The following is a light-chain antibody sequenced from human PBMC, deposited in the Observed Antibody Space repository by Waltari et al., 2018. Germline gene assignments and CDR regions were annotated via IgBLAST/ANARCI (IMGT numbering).Light chain of an antibody. CDR1: KLGDKY. V-gene: IGLV3-1*01. CDR3: QAWDSSIHRV. Sequence: SYELTQPPSVSVSPGQTASITCSGDKLGDKYACWYQQKPGQSPVLVIYQDSKRPSGIPERFSGSNSGNAATLTISGTQAMDEADYYCQAWDSSIHRVFGGGTKLTVL. J-gene: IGLJ3*02. CDR2: QDS.